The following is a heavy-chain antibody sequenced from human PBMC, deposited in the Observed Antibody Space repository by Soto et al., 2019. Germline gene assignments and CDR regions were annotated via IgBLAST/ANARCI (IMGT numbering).Heavy chain of an antibody. J-gene: IGHJ6*02. V-gene: IGHV3-21*01. Sequence: GGSLRLSCAASGFTFSSYTMNWVRQAPGRGLEWVSSIGTSSSYIYYADSVKGRFTISRDNAKNSLFLQMNSLRADDTAVYYCARDSVRDYLYYYYGMDVWGQGTTVSVSS. CDR3: ARDSVRDYLYYYYGMDV. D-gene: IGHD4-17*01. CDR2: IGTSSSYI. CDR1: GFTFSSYT.